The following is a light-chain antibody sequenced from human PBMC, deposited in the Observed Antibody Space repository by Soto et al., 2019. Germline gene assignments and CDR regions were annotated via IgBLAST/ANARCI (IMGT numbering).Light chain of an antibody. J-gene: IGLJ1*01. CDR2: DVS. CDR1: SNDVGDYNY. CDR3: SSYTTSSALGV. Sequence: QSVLTQPASVSGSPGQSITISCTGTSNDVGDYNYVSWYQQHPGKAPKLMIYDVSNRPSGVSNRFSGSKSGNTASLTISGLQAEDDAHYFCSSYTTSSALGVFGTGTKLTVL. V-gene: IGLV2-14*01.